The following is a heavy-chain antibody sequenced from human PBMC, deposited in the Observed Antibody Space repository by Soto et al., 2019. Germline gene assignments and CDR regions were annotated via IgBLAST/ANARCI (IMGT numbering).Heavy chain of an antibody. D-gene: IGHD2-8*01. CDR1: GYSFTGYH. CDR3: ARGDSTDCSNGVCSFFYNHDMDV. CDR2: INPKSGGT. V-gene: IGHV1-2*04. J-gene: IGHJ6*02. Sequence: RASVKVSCKASGYSFTGYHIHWARQAPGQGLEWLGRINPKSGGTSTAQKFQGWVTMTTDTSISTASMELTRLTSDDTAIYYCARGDSTDCSNGVCSFFYNHDMDVWGQGTTVTVSS.